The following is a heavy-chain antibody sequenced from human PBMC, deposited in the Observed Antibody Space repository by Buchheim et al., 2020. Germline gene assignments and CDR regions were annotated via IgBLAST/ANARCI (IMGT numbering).Heavy chain of an antibody. CDR2: VSGSGGIT. D-gene: IGHD5-12*01. CDR3: AKDLGFSISYYGMDV. Sequence: EVQLLESGGGLVQPGGSLRLSCAASGITFSNYAMSWVRQAPGRGLEWVSAVSGSGGITYYADSVKGRFTVSRDNSKNTVYLQVNSLRAEDTAVYYCAKDLGFSISYYGMDVWGQGTT. CDR1: GITFSNYA. J-gene: IGHJ6*02. V-gene: IGHV3-23*01.